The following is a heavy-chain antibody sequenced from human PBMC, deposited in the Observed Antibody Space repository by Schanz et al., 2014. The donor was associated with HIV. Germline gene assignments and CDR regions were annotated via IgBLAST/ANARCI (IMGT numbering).Heavy chain of an antibody. Sequence: QVHLVQSGAEVKKPGASVKVSCKASGYTFISYGITWVRQAPGQGLEGMGWISAYNGNTNYAQKVQGRVTMTTDTSTSTAYMELRSLTSDDTAVYYCARGERTVHDAFDIWGQGTMVTVSS. CDR1: GYTFISYG. D-gene: IGHD4-17*01. J-gene: IGHJ3*02. CDR3: ARGERTVHDAFDI. CDR2: ISAYNGNT. V-gene: IGHV1-18*01.